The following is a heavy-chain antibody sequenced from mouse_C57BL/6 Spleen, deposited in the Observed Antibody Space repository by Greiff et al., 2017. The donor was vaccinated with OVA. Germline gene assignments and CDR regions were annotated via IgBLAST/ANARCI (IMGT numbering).Heavy chain of an antibody. CDR3: ASPLYYSNFSAY. CDR1: GYTFTSYW. D-gene: IGHD2-5*01. CDR2: IHPNSGST. Sequence: QVQLQQPGAELVKPGASVKLSCKASGYTFTSYWMHWVKQRPGQGLEWIGMIHPNSGSTNYNEKFKSKATLTVDKSSSTAYMQLSSLTSEDSAVYYCASPLYYSNFSAYWGQGTLVTVSA. V-gene: IGHV1-64*01. J-gene: IGHJ3*01.